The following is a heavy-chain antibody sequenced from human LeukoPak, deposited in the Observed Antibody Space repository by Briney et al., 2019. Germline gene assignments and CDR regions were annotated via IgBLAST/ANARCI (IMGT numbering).Heavy chain of an antibody. CDR3: ARGADDILDPYNWFDP. CDR1: GGTFSSYA. V-gene: IGHV1-69*06. CDR2: IIPIFGTA. Sequence: GASVKVSCKASGGTFSSYAISWVRQAPGQGLEWMGGIIPIFGTANYAQKFQGRVTITADKSTSTAYMELRSLRSDDTAVYYCARGADDILDPYNWFDPWGQGTLVTVSS. J-gene: IGHJ5*02. D-gene: IGHD1-1*01.